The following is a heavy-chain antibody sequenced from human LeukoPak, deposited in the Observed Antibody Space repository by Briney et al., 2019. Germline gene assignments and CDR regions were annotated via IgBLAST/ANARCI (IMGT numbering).Heavy chain of an antibody. Sequence: ASVKVSCNASGGTFSSYAISWVRQAPGQGLEWMGGIIPIFGTANYAQKFQGRVTITADESTSTAYMELSSLRSEDTAVYYCARAQGGYYSYYFDYWGQGTLVTVSS. CDR3: ARAQGGYYSYYFDY. J-gene: IGHJ4*02. D-gene: IGHD2-15*01. CDR2: IIPIFGTA. V-gene: IGHV1-69*13. CDR1: GGTFSSYA.